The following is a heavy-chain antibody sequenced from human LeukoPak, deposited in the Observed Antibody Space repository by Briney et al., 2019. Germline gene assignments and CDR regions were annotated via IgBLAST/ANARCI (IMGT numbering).Heavy chain of an antibody. Sequence: GRSLRLSCAASGFTFSSYAMHWVRQAPGKGLEWVAVISYDGSNKYYADSVKGRFTISRDNSKNTLYLQMNSLRAEDTAVYYCARGSGANLYTYSFHYWGQGTLVTVSS. CDR3: ARGSGANLYTYSFHY. D-gene: IGHD1-26*01. V-gene: IGHV3-30-3*01. CDR1: GFTFSSYA. J-gene: IGHJ4*02. CDR2: ISYDGSNK.